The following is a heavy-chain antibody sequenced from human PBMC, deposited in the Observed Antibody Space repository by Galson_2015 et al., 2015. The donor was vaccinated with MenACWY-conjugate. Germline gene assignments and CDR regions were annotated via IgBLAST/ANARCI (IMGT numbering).Heavy chain of an antibody. Sequence: SETLSLTCTVSGRSVSNSSYYWGWIRQPPGKGLEWIGSIYYRGSTYYNPPLKSRVIISVDTSKNQFSLKLTSVTAADTAVYYCARGYYRSGSYIDYWGQGTLVTVSS. V-gene: IGHV4-39*01. D-gene: IGHD3-10*01. J-gene: IGHJ4*02. CDR1: GRSVSNSSYY. CDR2: IYYRGST. CDR3: ARGYYRSGSYIDY.